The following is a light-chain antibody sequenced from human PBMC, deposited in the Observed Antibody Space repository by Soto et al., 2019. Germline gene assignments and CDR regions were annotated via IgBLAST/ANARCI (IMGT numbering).Light chain of an antibody. J-gene: IGKJ1*01. Sequence: DIQMTQSPSSLSASVGDRVTISCRASQSITSFLNWYQQKPGTAPRLLIYRASKVTSGVPPRFSGSGSGRDFTLTISSLRTEDIATYLCQQSYSSPPWTFGQGTKVEVK. V-gene: IGKV1-39*01. CDR1: QSITSF. CDR2: RAS. CDR3: QQSYSSPPWT.